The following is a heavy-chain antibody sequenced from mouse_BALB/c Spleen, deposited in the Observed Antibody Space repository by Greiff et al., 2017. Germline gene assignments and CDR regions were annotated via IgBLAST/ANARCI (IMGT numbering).Heavy chain of an antibody. V-gene: IGHV14-3*02. CDR1: GFNIKDTY. Sequence: EVQLQQSGAELVKPGASVKLSCTASGFNIKDTYMHWVKQRPEQGLEWIGRIDPANGNTKYDPKFQGKATITADTSSNIAYLQLSSLTSEDTAVYYCARSEVRQIFDYWGQGTTLTVSS. CDR3: ARSEVRQIFDY. D-gene: IGHD2-14*01. J-gene: IGHJ2*01. CDR2: IDPANGNT.